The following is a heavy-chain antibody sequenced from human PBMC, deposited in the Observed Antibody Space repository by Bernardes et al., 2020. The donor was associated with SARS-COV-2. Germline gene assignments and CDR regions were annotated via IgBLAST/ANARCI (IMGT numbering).Heavy chain of an antibody. D-gene: IGHD6-19*01. CDR3: VRHSVIVSGTGAIDY. J-gene: IGHJ4*02. CDR2: IYYGGDT. CDR1: GGPISGLY. V-gene: IGHV4-59*08. Sequence: SDTLALTCAVSGGPISGLYWSWIRQHPGKGLEWVAYIYYGGDTKYNPYLMGRATTSVDMSRNHSSLRLISVTAVDTAVYYWVRHSVIVSGTGAIDYWGQGSLVTASS.